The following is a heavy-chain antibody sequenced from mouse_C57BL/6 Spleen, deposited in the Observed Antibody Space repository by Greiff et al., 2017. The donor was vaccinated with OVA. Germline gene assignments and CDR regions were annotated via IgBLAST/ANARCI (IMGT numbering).Heavy chain of an antibody. CDR2: ISSGGSYT. CDR1: GFTFSSYG. D-gene: IGHD2-4*01. V-gene: IGHV5-6*02. J-gene: IGHJ3*01. CDR3: ARRVRDYAWFAY. Sequence: EVKLVESGGDLVKPGGSLKLSCAASGFTFSSYGMSWVRQTPDKRLEWVATISSGGSYTYYPDSVKGRFTISRDNAKNTLYLQMSSLKSEDTAMYYCARRVRDYAWFAYWGQGTLVTVSA.